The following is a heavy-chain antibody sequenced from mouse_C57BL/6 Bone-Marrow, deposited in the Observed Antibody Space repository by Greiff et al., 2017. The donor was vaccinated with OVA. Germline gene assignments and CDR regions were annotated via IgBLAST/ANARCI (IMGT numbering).Heavy chain of an antibody. V-gene: IGHV1-85*01. D-gene: IGHD2-1*01. CDR1: GYTFTSYD. CDR3: ARDGNYFFAY. CDR2: IYPRDGST. J-gene: IGHJ3*01. Sequence: VQGVESGPELVKPGASVKLSCKASGYTFTSYDINWVKQRPGQGLEWIGWIYPRDGSTKYNEKFKGKATLTVDTSSSSAYMELHSLTSEDSAVYFCARDGNYFFAYWGQGTLVTVSA.